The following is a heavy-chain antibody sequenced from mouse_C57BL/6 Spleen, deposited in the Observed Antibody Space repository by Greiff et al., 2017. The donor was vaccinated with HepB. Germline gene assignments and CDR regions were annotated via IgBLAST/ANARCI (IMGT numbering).Heavy chain of an antibody. Sequence: QVQLKQSGAELVKPGASVKMSCKASGYTFTSYWITWVKQRPGQGLEWIGDIYPGSGSTNYNEKFKSKATLTVDTSSSTAYMQLSSLTSEDSAVYYCARHGSSQSAWFAYWGQGTLVTVSA. CDR1: GYTFTSYW. CDR3: ARHGSSQSAWFAY. J-gene: IGHJ3*01. V-gene: IGHV1-55*01. CDR2: IYPGSGST. D-gene: IGHD1-1*01.